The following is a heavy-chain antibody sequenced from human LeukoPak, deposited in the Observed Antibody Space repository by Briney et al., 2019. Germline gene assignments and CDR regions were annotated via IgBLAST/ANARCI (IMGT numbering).Heavy chain of an antibody. CDR3: AKDLNYFGSGSYGFSAVYYYYGMDV. Sequence: GGSLRLSCAASGFTFSSYSMNWVRQAPGKGLEWVSAISGSGGNTYYADSVKGRFTISRDISKNTLYLQMNSLRAEDTAVYYCAKDLNYFGSGSYGFSAVYYYYGMDVWGQGTTVTVSS. D-gene: IGHD3-10*01. J-gene: IGHJ6*02. CDR1: GFTFSSYS. V-gene: IGHV3-23*01. CDR2: ISGSGGNT.